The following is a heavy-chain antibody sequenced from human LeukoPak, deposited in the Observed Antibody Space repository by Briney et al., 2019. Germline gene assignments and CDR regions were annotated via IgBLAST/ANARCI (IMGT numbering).Heavy chain of an antibody. D-gene: IGHD6-19*01. Sequence: GGSLRLSCAASGFTFSSYGMHWVRQAPGKGLEWVAFIRYDGSNKYYADSVKGRFTISRDNSKNTLYLQMNSLRAEDTAVYYCAKDLSSSGWYEANWFDPWGQGTLVTVSS. V-gene: IGHV3-30*02. J-gene: IGHJ5*02. CDR1: GFTFSSYG. CDR2: IRYDGSNK. CDR3: AKDLSSSGWYEANWFDP.